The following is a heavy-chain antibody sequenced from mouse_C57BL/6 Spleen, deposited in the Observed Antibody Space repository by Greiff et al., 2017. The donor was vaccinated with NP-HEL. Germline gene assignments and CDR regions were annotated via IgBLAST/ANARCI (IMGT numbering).Heavy chain of an antibody. CDR2: IYPGNSDT. J-gene: IGHJ2*01. CDR1: GYTFTSYW. Sequence: VQLQQSGTVLARPGASVKMSCKTSGYTFTSYWMHWVKQRPGQGLEWIGAIYPGNSDTSYNQKFKGKAKLTAVTSASTAYMELSSLTNEDSAVYYCTRSPYYYGSSYYFDYWGQGTTLTVSS. CDR3: TRSPYYYGSSYYFDY. D-gene: IGHD1-1*01. V-gene: IGHV1-5*01.